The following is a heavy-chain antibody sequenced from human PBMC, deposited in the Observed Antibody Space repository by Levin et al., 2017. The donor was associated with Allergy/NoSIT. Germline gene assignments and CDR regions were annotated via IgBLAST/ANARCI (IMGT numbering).Heavy chain of an antibody. J-gene: IGHJ6*02. D-gene: IGHD3-10*01. V-gene: IGHV3-9*01. CDR2: ISWDSVNI. Sequence: GGSLRLSCAASGFTFDDYAMHWVRQAPGKGLEWVSSISWDSVNIGYAGSVKGRFTISRDNAKNSLYLQMNSLRAEDTALYYCAKEKYYGSGSFFYYLGIDIWGRGTTVTVSS. CDR3: AKEKYYGSGSFFYYLGIDI. CDR1: GFTFDDYA.